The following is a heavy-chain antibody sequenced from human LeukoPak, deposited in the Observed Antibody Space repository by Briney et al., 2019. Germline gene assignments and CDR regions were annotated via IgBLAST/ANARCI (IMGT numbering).Heavy chain of an antibody. CDR1: GFSFSSYS. D-gene: IGHD6-25*01. Sequence: GGSLRLSCAASGFSFSSYSMNWVRQAPGKGLEWISYISISGGTIYYTDSVKGRFTISRDNAKDSLFLQMNSLSAEDTAVYYCARASLSITAAAPTYGLDVWGQGTTVTVSS. V-gene: IGHV3-48*01. CDR3: ARASLSITAAAPTYGLDV. J-gene: IGHJ6*02. CDR2: ISISGGTI.